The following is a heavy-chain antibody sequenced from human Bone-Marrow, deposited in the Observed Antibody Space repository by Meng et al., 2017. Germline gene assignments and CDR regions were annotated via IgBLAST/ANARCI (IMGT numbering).Heavy chain of an antibody. J-gene: IGHJ4*02. CDR3: ARQFVGYYGSGSYWGDY. Sequence: VELGQLGEEVKKPGESLKIFWKGSGYSFTSYWIGWVRQMPGKGLEWMGIIYPGDSDTRYSPSFQGQVTISADKSISTAYLQWSSLKASDTAMYYCARQFVGYYGSGSYWGDYWGQGTLVTVSS. V-gene: IGHV5-51*01. CDR1: GYSFTSYW. CDR2: IYPGDSDT. D-gene: IGHD3-10*01.